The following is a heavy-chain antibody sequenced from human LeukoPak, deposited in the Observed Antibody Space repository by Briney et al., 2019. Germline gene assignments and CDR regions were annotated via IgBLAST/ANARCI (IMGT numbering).Heavy chain of an antibody. Sequence: SVKVSCKASGGTFSSYAISWVRQAPGQGLEWMGRIIPILGTANYAQKFQGRVTITTDESTSTAYMELSSLRSEDTAVYYCARDLGIVVVITKGHAFDIWGQGTMVTVSS. CDR1: GGTFSSYA. D-gene: IGHD3-22*01. V-gene: IGHV1-69*11. CDR2: IIPILGTA. CDR3: ARDLGIVVVITKGHAFDI. J-gene: IGHJ3*02.